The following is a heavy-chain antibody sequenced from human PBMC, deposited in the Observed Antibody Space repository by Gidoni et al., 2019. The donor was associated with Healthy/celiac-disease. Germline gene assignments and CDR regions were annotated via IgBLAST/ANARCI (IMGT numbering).Heavy chain of an antibody. D-gene: IGHD1-1*01. CDR2: IWYDGSNK. CDR1: GFTCSSYG. V-gene: IGHV3-33*01. CDR3: ARDRDPSSPGTPNWFDP. J-gene: IGHJ5*02. Sequence: QVQLVESGGGVVEPGGSRRVSCAASGFTCSSYGMHWVRQAPGKGLEWFAVIWYDGSNKYYAYSVKGRFTISRDNSKNTLYLQMNSLRAEDTAVYYCARDRDPSSPGTPNWFDPWGQGTLVTVSS.